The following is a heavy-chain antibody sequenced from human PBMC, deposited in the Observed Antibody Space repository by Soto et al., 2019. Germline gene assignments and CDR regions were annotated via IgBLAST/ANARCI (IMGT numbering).Heavy chain of an antibody. CDR2: IIPILGIA. J-gene: IGHJ6*03. D-gene: IGHD6-13*01. CDR3: ARSVQQLGGDYMDV. V-gene: IGHV1-69*02. Sequence: QVQLVQSGAEVKKPGSSVKVSCKASGGTFSSYTISWVRQAPGQGLEWMGRIIPILGIANYAQKFQGRVTITADKSMSTAYMELSSLRSEDTAVYYCARSVQQLGGDYMDVWGKGTTVTVSS. CDR1: GGTFSSYT.